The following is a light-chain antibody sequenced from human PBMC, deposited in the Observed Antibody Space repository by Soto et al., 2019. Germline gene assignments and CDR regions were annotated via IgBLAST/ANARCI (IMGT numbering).Light chain of an antibody. V-gene: IGKV3-20*01. CDR1: QSVSSSY. J-gene: IGKJ4*01. CDR2: GAS. Sequence: EIVLTQSPGTLSLSPGERATLSCRASQSVSSSYLAWYQQKPGQAPRLLMYGASSRATGIPDRFSGSGSGTDFTLTISRLEPEDFAVYYCHQYGSPGTFGGGTKVEIK. CDR3: HQYGSPGT.